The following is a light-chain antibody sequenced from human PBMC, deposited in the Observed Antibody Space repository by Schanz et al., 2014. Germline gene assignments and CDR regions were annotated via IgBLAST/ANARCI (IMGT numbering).Light chain of an antibody. J-gene: IGLJ2*01. V-gene: IGLV2-14*03. Sequence: QSALTQPASVSGSPGQSITISCTGTSSDVGGYNYVSWYQHHPGKAPKLMIYDVNRRPSGLSDRFSGSKSGKTASLTISGLQAEDEADYYCSSYSIGSTLVVFGGGTKLTVL. CDR1: SSDVGGYNY. CDR3: SSYSIGSTLVV. CDR2: DVN.